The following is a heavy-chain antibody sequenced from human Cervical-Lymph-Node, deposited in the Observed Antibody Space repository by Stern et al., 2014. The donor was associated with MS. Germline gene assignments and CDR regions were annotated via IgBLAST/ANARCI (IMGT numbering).Heavy chain of an antibody. V-gene: IGHV4-59*01. J-gene: IGHJ5*01. D-gene: IGHD1-26*01. Sequence: VQLEESGPGLVKPSETVSLTCTVSDGSMSSKFSNWIRQPPGKGLEWIGYIYSDGSTNYNPSLNRRVIISLDTSTNQFTLSLTSVTAADTAVYYCARVTGRGTRQNWFDSWGQGTLVTVSS. CDR1: DGSMSSKF. CDR3: ARVTGRGTRQNWFDS. CDR2: IYSDGST.